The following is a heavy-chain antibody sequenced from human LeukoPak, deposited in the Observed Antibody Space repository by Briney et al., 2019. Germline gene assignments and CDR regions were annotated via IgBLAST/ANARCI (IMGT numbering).Heavy chain of an antibody. CDR1: GGSISSSSYY. V-gene: IGHV4-39*01. CDR2: IYYSVSN. D-gene: IGHD3-3*01. CDR3: ARHGDFFDY. J-gene: IGHJ4*02. Sequence: SETLSLTCTVSGGSISSSSYYRGWIRQPPGKGLEWIGIIYYSVSNYNNPSLKSRVTISVDTSKNQFSLKLSSVTAADTAVYYCARHGDFFDYWGQGTLVTVSP.